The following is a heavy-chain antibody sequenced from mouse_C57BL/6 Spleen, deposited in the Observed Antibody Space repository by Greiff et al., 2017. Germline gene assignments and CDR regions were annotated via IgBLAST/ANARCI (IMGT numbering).Heavy chain of an antibody. Sequence: DVKLVESGGDLVKPGGSLKLSCAASGFTFSSYGMSWVRQTPDKRLEWVATISSGGSYTYYPDSVKGRFTISRDNAKNTLYLQMSSLKSEDTSMYYCARHVTTVVESFAYWGQGTLVTVSA. V-gene: IGHV5-6*02. D-gene: IGHD1-1*01. CDR1: GFTFSSYG. J-gene: IGHJ3*01. CDR2: ISSGGSYT. CDR3: ARHVTTVVESFAY.